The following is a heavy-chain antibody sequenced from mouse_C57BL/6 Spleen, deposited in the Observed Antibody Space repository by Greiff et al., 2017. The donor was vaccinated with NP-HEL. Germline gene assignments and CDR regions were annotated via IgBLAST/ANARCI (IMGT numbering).Heavy chain of an antibody. J-gene: IGHJ2*01. D-gene: IGHD1-1*01. CDR3: ARGLGYYGSSYVGNFDY. V-gene: IGHV5-4*01. CDR1: GFTFSSYA. CDR2: ISDGGSYT. Sequence: QVVESGGGLVKPGGSLKLSCAASGFTFSSYAMSWVRQTPEKRLEWVATISDGGSYTYYPDNVKGRFTISRDNAKNNLYLQMSHLKSEDTAMYYCARGLGYYGSSYVGNFDYWGQGTTLTVSS.